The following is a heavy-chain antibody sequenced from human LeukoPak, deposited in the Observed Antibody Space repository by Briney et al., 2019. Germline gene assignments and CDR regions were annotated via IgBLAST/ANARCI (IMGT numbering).Heavy chain of an antibody. J-gene: IGHJ4*02. CDR3: AKLHCSSASCPSDY. V-gene: IGHV3-23*01. Sequence: GGSLRLSCAAYGFTFNSYSMNWVRQAPGKGLEWVSGISGGSGTTYYADSVKGRFTISRDNSKNTLYLQMNSLTAEDTAIYYCAKLHCSSASCPSDYWGQGTRVTVSS. D-gene: IGHD2-2*01. CDR1: GFTFNSYS. CDR2: ISGGSGTT.